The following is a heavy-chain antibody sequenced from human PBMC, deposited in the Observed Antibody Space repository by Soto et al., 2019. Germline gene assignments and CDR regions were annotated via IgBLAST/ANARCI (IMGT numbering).Heavy chain of an antibody. CDR1: GYTFTSYG. J-gene: IGHJ6*02. CDR3: GVGRTVTKLTGYYYGMDV. Sequence: ASVKVSCKASGYTFTSYGISWARQAPGQGLEWMGWISAYNGNTNYAQKLQGRVTMTTDTSTSTAYMELSRLRSDDTAVYYCGVGRTVTKLTGYYYGMDVWGQGTTVTVSS. CDR2: ISAYNGNT. V-gene: IGHV1-18*04. D-gene: IGHD4-17*01.